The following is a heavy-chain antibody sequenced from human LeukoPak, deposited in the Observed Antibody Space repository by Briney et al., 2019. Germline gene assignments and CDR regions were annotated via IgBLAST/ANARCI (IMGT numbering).Heavy chain of an antibody. V-gene: IGHV3-7*04. J-gene: IGHJ4*02. Sequence: GGSLRLSCGASGFTFSIYAMSWVRQAPGKGLEWVANIKQDGSEKYYVDSVKGRFIVSRDNAKNSLYLQMNSLRAEDTAVYYCARVYDVWSGYYRDYWGQGTLVTVSS. D-gene: IGHD3-3*01. CDR2: IKQDGSEK. CDR1: GFTFSIYA. CDR3: ARVYDVWSGYYRDY.